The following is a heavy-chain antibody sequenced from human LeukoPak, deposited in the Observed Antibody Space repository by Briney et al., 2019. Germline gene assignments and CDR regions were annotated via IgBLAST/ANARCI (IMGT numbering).Heavy chain of an antibody. Sequence: PGGSLRLSCAASGFTLETFWMSWVRQAPVKGLEWVANIKQDESEKYYVDSVKGRFTISRDNAKNSLYLQMNSLRGEDTAVYYCARPRWLQFGPHDSWGQGTLVIVSS. V-gene: IGHV3-7*01. J-gene: IGHJ4*02. CDR1: GFTLETFW. CDR2: IKQDESEK. CDR3: ARPRWLQFGPHDS. D-gene: IGHD5-12*01.